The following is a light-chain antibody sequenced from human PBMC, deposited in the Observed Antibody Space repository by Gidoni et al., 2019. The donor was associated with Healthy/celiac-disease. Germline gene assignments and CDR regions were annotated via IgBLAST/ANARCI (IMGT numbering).Light chain of an antibody. CDR3: QQYNNWPRG. Sequence: EIVMTQSPATLSVSPGERATLSCRASQSVSSNLAWYQQKPGQAPRLLIYGASTRATGIPARLSGSGSGTEFTLTISSLQSEDFAVYYCQQYNNWPRGFXQXTKVEIK. CDR1: QSVSSN. CDR2: GAS. V-gene: IGKV3-15*01. J-gene: IGKJ1*01.